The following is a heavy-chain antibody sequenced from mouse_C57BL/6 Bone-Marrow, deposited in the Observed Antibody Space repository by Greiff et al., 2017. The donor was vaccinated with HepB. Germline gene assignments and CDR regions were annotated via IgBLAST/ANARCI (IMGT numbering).Heavy chain of an antibody. V-gene: IGHV1-50*01. CDR3: ASSGNWYFDV. CDR1: GYTFTSYW. D-gene: IGHD6-1*01. CDR2: IDPSDSYT. Sequence: QVQLQQSGAELVKPGASVKLSCKASGYTFTSYWMQWVKQRPGQGLEWIGEIDPSDSYTNYNQKFKGKATLTVDTSSSTAYMQLSSLTSEDSAVYYCASSGNWYFDVWGTGTTVTVSS. J-gene: IGHJ1*03.